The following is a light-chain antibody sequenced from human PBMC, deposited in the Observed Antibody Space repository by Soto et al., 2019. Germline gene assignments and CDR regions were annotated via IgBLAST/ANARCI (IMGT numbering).Light chain of an antibody. Sequence: EIMLPQSPGTLSLSPGERASLSCRASQSVSNNYLAWYQQKPGQAPRLLIYGASSRATGIPDRFSGSGSGTDFTLTISRLEPEDFAVYYCQQYGNSPITFGQGTRLEIK. CDR1: QSVSNNY. J-gene: IGKJ5*01. CDR2: GAS. CDR3: QQYGNSPIT. V-gene: IGKV3-20*01.